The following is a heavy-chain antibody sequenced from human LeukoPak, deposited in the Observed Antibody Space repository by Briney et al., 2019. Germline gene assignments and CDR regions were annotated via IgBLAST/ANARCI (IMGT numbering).Heavy chain of an antibody. CDR2: IYSGGST. J-gene: IGHJ4*02. CDR1: GFTVSSNY. Sequence: GGSLRLSCAASGFTVSSNYMSWVRQAPGKGLEWVLVIYSGGSTYYADSVKGRFTISRDNSKNTLYLQMNSLRAEDTAVYYCASSSSSPLIDYWGQGTLVTVSS. D-gene: IGHD6-6*01. V-gene: IGHV3-53*01. CDR3: ASSSSSPLIDY.